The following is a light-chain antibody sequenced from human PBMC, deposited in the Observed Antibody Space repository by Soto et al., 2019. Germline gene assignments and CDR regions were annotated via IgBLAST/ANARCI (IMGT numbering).Light chain of an antibody. J-gene: IGLJ1*01. CDR2: GNS. CDR3: HSYESSLSGSNYV. V-gene: IGLV1-40*01. Sequence: QSVLTQPPSVSGAPGQRVTISCTGSSSNIGAGYDVHWYQQLPGTAPKLLIYGNSNRPSGVPDRFSGSKSGTSASLAITGLQAEDEADYYCHSYESSLSGSNYVFGEGTKVTVL. CDR1: SSNIGAGYD.